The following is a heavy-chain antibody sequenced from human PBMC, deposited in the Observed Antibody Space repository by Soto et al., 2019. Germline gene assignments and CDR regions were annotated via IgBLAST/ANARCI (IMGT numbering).Heavy chain of an antibody. CDR2: IYHSGST. V-gene: IGHV4-4*02. CDR3: ARDPRKTEVSGWYGSNWFDH. CDR1: GGSISSSNW. Sequence: SETLSLTCAVSGGSISSSNWWSWVRQPPGKGLEWIGEIYHSGSTNYNPSLKSRVTISVDKSKNQFSLKLSSVTAADTAVYYCARDPRKTEVSGWYGSNWFDHWGQGTLVTVSS. D-gene: IGHD6-19*01. J-gene: IGHJ5*02.